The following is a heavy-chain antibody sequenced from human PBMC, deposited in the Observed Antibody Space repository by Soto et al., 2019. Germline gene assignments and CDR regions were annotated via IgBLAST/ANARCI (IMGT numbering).Heavy chain of an antibody. CDR3: ARSTTAYYYYGMDV. CDR1: GGSISSGGYY. D-gene: IGHD1-26*01. CDR2: IYYSGST. V-gene: IGHV4-31*03. J-gene: IGHJ6*02. Sequence: QVQLQESGPGLVKPSQTLSLTCTVSGGSISSGGYYWSWIRQHPGKGLEWIGYIYYSGSTYYNPSLTSRVTISVDTSKNQFSLKLSSVTAADTAVYYCARSTTAYYYYGMDVWGQGTTVTVSS.